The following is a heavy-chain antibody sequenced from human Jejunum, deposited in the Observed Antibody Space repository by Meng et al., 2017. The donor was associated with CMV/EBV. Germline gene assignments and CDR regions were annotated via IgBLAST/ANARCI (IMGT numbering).Heavy chain of an antibody. Sequence: GYTFTDYYIPWVRQAPGQGLEWMGCIAPSTGATNYAQKFQVRVTMTRDTSITTSYMELSSLTSDDTAVYFCARVRSRYNWNDDAFWGQGTRVTVSS. D-gene: IGHD1-20*01. CDR2: IAPSTGAT. V-gene: IGHV1-2*02. CDR1: GYTFTDYY. J-gene: IGHJ4*02. CDR3: ARVRSRYNWNDDAF.